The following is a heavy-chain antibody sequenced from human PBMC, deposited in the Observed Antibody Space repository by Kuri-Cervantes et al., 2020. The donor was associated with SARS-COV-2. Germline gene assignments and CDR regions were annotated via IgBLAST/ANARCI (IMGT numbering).Heavy chain of an antibody. V-gene: IGHV3-7*01. CDR3: AREDIVVVPAAIAHTYNWFDP. J-gene: IGHJ5*02. Sequence: GSLRLSCAASGLTFSSYWMSWVRQAPGKGLEWVANIKQDGSEKYYVDSVKGRFTISRDNAKNSLYLQMNSLRAEDTAVYYCAREDIVVVPAAIAHTYNWFDPWGQGTLVTVSS. CDR2: IKQDGSEK. CDR1: GLTFSSYW. D-gene: IGHD2-2*01.